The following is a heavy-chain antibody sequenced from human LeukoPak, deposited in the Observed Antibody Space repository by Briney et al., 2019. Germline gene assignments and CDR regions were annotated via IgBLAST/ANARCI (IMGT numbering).Heavy chain of an antibody. CDR3: ARGPHYYDSSGSRNWFDP. D-gene: IGHD3-22*01. CDR2: ISGSGGST. CDR1: GFTFSSYA. J-gene: IGHJ5*02. V-gene: IGHV3-23*01. Sequence: GGSLRLSCAASGFTFSSYAMSWVRQVPGKGLEWVSAISGSGGSTYYADSVKGRFTISRDNSKNTLYLQMNSLRAEDTAVYYCARGPHYYDSSGSRNWFDPWGQGTLVTVSS.